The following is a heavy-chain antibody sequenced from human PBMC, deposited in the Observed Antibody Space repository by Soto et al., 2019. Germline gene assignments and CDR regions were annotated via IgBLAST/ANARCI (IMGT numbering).Heavy chain of an antibody. Sequence: GGSLRLSCVASGFTFSKYGMNWVRQTPRKGLEWVSAISGSGNSTYYADSVKGRFTISRDNSKNTLYLQMNSLRAEDTAVYYCAKDLSPSSGTYYGYFDHWGQGTLVTVSS. CDR3: AKDLSPSSGTYYGYFDH. V-gene: IGHV3-23*01. CDR2: ISGSGNST. CDR1: GFTFSKYG. J-gene: IGHJ4*02. D-gene: IGHD1-26*01.